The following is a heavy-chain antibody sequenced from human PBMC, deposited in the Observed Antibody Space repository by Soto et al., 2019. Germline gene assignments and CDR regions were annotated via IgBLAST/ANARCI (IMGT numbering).Heavy chain of an antibody. CDR2: IYYSGST. V-gene: IGHV4-59*01. Sequence: QVQLQESGPGLVKPSETLSLTCTVSGGSISSYYWSWIRQPPGKGLEWIGYIYYSGSTNYNPSLKSRVTISVDTSKNQFSLKLSSVTAADTAVYYCASKLGGVSAYSSGWYEVGYWGQGTLVTVSS. CDR1: GGSISSYY. J-gene: IGHJ4*02. D-gene: IGHD6-19*01. CDR3: ASKLGGVSAYSSGWYEVGY.